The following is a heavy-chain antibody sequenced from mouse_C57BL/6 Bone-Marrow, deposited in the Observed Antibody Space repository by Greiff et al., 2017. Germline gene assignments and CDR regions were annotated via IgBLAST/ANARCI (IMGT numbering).Heavy chain of an antibody. V-gene: IGHV14-4*01. J-gene: IGHJ2*01. D-gene: IGHD1-1*01. Sequence: VQLQQSGAELVRPGASVKLSCTASGFNIKDDYMHWVKQRPEQGLEWIGGIDPGNGDTEYAAKFQGKATLTAEKSSNTAYLQLSSLTSEDTAVYYCATFITTVVADYWGQGTTLTVSS. CDR2: IDPGNGDT. CDR1: GFNIKDDY. CDR3: ATFITTVVADY.